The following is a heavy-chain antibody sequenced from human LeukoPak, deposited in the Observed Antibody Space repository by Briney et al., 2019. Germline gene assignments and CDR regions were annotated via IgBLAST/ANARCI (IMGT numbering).Heavy chain of an antibody. CDR3: ARGPPAKPGTGYYYGMDV. Sequence: SETLSLTCTVSGGSISSYYWSWIRQPPGKGLEWIGEINHSGSTNYNPSLKSRVTISVDMSKNQFSLKLSSVTAADTAVYYCARGPPAKPGTGYYYGMDVWGQGTTVTVSS. CDR2: INHSGST. D-gene: IGHD2-2*01. J-gene: IGHJ6*02. V-gene: IGHV4-34*01. CDR1: GGSISSYY.